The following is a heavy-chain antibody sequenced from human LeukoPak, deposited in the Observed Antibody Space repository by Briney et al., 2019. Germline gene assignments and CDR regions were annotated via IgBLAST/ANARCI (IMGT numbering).Heavy chain of an antibody. CDR1: GITVSTNY. CDR2: AFSDGRT. Sequence: GGSLRLSCAASGITVSTNYMSWVRQAPGKGLEWVSIAFSDGRTFYADSVKGRFTISRDNSKNTLYLQMNSLRAEDTAVYYCAKDYDIYYYYGMDVWGQGTTVTVSS. CDR3: AKDYDIYYYYGMDV. J-gene: IGHJ6*02. V-gene: IGHV3-53*01. D-gene: IGHD5-12*01.